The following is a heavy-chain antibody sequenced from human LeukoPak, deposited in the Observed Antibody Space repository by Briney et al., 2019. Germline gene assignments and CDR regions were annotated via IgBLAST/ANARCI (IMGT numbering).Heavy chain of an antibody. J-gene: IGHJ4*02. CDR2: IYTRGST. CDR1: GGSISSGSYY. Sequence: SETLSLTCTVSGGSISSGSYYWSWIRQPAGKGLEWIGRIYTRGSTNYNPSLKSRVTISVDTSKNQFSLKLSSVTAADTAVYYCARGDYDILTGYYSSDYWGQGTLVTVSS. CDR3: ARGDYDILTGYYSSDY. V-gene: IGHV4-61*02. D-gene: IGHD3-9*01.